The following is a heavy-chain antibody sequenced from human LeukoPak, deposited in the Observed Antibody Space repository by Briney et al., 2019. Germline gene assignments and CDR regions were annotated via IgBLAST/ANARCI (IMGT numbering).Heavy chain of an antibody. CDR3: ARGFLQLTPYYFDY. D-gene: IGHD1-1*01. Sequence: PGGSLRLSCAAPGFDVSINYMNWIRQSPEKGLEWVSIIHNDGSTYYADSVKGRFTVSRDNSKNTVSLQMDSLRVDDTGIYYCARGFLQLTPYYFDYWGQGALVTVSS. J-gene: IGHJ4*02. CDR1: GFDVSINY. V-gene: IGHV3-66*01. CDR2: IHNDGST.